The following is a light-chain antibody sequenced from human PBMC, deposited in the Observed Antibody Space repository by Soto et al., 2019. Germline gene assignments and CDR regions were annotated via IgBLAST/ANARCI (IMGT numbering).Light chain of an antibody. CDR2: SAS. V-gene: IGKV1-39*01. Sequence: DIQMTQSPSSLSASVGDRVTITCRASQSIGSSLNWYQQKPGKAPNLLIYSASSLQSGVPSRFSGSGSGTDFTLTISSLQPEDFATFHCQQSYSPPWTFGQGTKVEIK. CDR1: QSIGSS. J-gene: IGKJ1*01. CDR3: QQSYSPPWT.